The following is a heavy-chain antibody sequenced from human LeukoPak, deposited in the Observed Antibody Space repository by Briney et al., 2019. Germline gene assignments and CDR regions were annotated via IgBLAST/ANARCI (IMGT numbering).Heavy chain of an antibody. CDR1: GYTFTCYG. D-gene: IGHD6-13*01. CDR3: ARDRAGIAAAGSFDY. V-gene: IGHV1-18*01. J-gene: IGHJ4*02. Sequence: ASVTVSCKASGYTFTCYGFSWVRQAPGQGLEWVGWISAYNGNTNYAQKLQGRVTMTTDTSTSTAYMELRSLRSDDTAVYYCARDRAGIAAAGSFDYWGQGTLVTVSS. CDR2: ISAYNGNT.